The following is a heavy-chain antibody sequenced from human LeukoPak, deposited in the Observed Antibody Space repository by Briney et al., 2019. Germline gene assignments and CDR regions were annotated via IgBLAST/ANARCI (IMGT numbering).Heavy chain of an antibody. D-gene: IGHD2-21*02. V-gene: IGHV4-38-2*01. CDR1: GYSISSGYY. J-gene: IGHJ4*02. Sequence: SETLSLTCAVSGYSISSGYYWGWIRPPPGKGLEWTGSIYHSGSTYYNPSLKSRVTISVDTSKNQFSLKLSSVTAADTAVYYCARAGVVVTAIPQYWGQGTLVTVSS. CDR2: IYHSGST. CDR3: ARAGVVVTAIPQY.